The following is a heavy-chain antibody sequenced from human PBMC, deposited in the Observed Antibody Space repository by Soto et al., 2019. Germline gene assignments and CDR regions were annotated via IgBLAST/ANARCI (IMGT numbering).Heavy chain of an antibody. CDR2: IIPIFGTA. CDR1: GGTFSSYA. D-gene: IGHD5-18*01. CDR3: ARAGHTAMVIGFFDY. J-gene: IGHJ4*02. V-gene: IGHV1-69*13. Sequence: SVKVSCKASGGTFSSYAISWVRQAPGQGLEWMGGIIPIFGTANYAQKFQGRVTITADESTSTAYMELSSLRSEDTAVYYCARAGHTAMVIGFFDYWGQGTLVTVSS.